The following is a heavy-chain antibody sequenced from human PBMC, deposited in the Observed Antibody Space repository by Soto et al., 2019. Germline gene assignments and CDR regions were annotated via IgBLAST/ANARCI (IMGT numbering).Heavy chain of an antibody. Sequence: SETLSLTCPVSGVSISRHYWSWIRQSPGKGLEWIGHIYYSGSTEYNSSLKSRVMISIDTSKNQFSLRLTSVTAADTAIYYCAIIGGDYGSNNWLDPWGQGALVTVSS. CDR2: IYYSGST. J-gene: IGHJ5*02. D-gene: IGHD4-17*01. V-gene: IGHV4-59*11. CDR3: AIIGGDYGSNNWLDP. CDR1: GVSISRHY.